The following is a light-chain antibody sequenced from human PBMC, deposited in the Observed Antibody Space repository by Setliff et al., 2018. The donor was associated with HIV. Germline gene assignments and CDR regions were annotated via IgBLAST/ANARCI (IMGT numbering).Light chain of an antibody. CDR3: SSYTSSSTFFVV. Sequence: SALTQPPSVSRSPGQSVTISCTGTSSDVGSYNRVSWYQQPPGTAPKLLIYEVSNRPSGVPDRFSGSRSGNTASLTISGLQAEDEADYYCSSYTSSSTFFVVFGGGTKVTVL. CDR1: SSDVGSYNR. J-gene: IGLJ2*01. CDR2: EVS. V-gene: IGLV2-18*02.